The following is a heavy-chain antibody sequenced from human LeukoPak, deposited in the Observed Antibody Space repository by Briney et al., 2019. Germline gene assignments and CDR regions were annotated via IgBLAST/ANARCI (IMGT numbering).Heavy chain of an antibody. CDR1: GFTVSSNY. CDR2: IYSGGST. J-gene: IGHJ4*02. CDR3: ALGVATISEY. V-gene: IGHV3-66*01. Sequence: GGSLRLSFAASGFTVSSNYMSWVRQAPGKGLEWVSVIYSGGSTYYADSVKGRFTISRDNSKNTLYLQMNSLRAEDTAVYYCALGVATISEYWGQGTLVTVSS. D-gene: IGHD5-12*01.